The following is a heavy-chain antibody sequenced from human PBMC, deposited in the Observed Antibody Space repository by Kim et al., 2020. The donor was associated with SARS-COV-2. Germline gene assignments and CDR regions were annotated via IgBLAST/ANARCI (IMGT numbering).Heavy chain of an antibody. CDR3: ASGPYDFWSGSFPAWRYYYYGMDV. CDR1: GGTFSSYT. J-gene: IGHJ6*02. Sequence: SVKVSCKASGGTFSSYTISWVRQAPGQGLEWMGRIIPILGIANYAQKFQGRVTITADKSTSTAYMELSSLRSEDTAVYYCASGPYDFWSGSFPAWRYYYYGMDVWGQGTTVTVSS. D-gene: IGHD3-3*01. CDR2: IIPILGIA. V-gene: IGHV1-69*02.